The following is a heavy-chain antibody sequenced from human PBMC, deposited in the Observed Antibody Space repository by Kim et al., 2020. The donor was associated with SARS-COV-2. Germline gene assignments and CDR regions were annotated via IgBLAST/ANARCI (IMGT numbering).Heavy chain of an antibody. CDR1: GFTFETYA. J-gene: IGHJ4*02. Sequence: GGSLRLSCAASGFTFETYAVHWVRQAPGKALEWVAGLSLVSGKTGYADSVKGRFSISRDNAKNSVYLQMNSLRPEDTALYYCTKDLIPGGADYWGRGTLVTVSS. CDR3: TKDLIPGGADY. V-gene: IGHV3-9*01. CDR2: LSLVSGKT. D-gene: IGHD2-21*01.